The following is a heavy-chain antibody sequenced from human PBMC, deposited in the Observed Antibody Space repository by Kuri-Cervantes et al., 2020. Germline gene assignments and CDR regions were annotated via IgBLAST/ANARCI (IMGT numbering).Heavy chain of an antibody. CDR1: GYTFTSYD. CDR2: FDPEDGET. D-gene: IGHD2-8*01. Sequence: ASVKVSCKASGYTFTSYDINWVRQAPGKGLEWMGSFDPEDGETIYAQKFQGRVTMTEDTSTDTAYMELSSLRSDDTAVYYCATEEWDYWGQGTLVTVSS. J-gene: IGHJ4*02. CDR3: ATEEWDY. V-gene: IGHV1-24*01.